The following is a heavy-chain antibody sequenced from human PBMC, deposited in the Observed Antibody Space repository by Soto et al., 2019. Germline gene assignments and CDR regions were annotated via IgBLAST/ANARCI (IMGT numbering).Heavy chain of an antibody. CDR2: ISGSGGST. D-gene: IGHD3-22*01. CDR3: AGRREYDDISGFPDY. V-gene: IGHV3-23*01. CDR1: GFTFSSYA. J-gene: IGHJ4*02. Sequence: GGSLRLSCAASGFTFSSYAMSWVRPAPGKGLEWVSAISGSGGSTYYADSVKGRFTISRDNSKNRLYLQMNSLRTTNRAVDYCAGRREYDDISGFPDYWGQGTLVTVSS.